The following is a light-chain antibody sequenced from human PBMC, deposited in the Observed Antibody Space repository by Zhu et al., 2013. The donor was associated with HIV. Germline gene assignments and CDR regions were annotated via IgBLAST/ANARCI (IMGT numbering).Light chain of an antibody. CDR3: QQSYSTPRT. CDR2: AAS. J-gene: IGKJ1*01. Sequence: DIQMTQSPSTLSASVGDRVIITCRASQSISTWLAWYQQKPGKAPKLLIYAASNLQSGVPSRFSGSGSGTDFTLTISSLQPEDFATYYCQQSYSTPRTFGQGTKVEIK. V-gene: IGKV1-39*01. CDR1: QSISTW.